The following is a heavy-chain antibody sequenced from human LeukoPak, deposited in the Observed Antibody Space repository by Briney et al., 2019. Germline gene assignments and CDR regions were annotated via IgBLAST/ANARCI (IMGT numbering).Heavy chain of an antibody. CDR3: ARDQGWGDY. CDR1: GFTFSDYW. Sequence: PGGSLRLSCVASGFTFSDYWMSWVRQAPGKGLEWVANIKQDGSEKYYVDSIKGRFTISRDNAKNSLYVQMNNLRAEDTAVYYCARDQGWGDYWGQGTLVTVPS. V-gene: IGHV3-7*01. J-gene: IGHJ4*02. CDR2: IKQDGSEK. D-gene: IGHD3-16*01.